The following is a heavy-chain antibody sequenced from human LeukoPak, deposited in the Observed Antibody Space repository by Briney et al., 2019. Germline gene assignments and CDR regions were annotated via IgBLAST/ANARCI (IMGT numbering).Heavy chain of an antibody. J-gene: IGHJ5*02. CDR3: AKESANWGYNWFDP. CDR1: GFTFSSYA. D-gene: IGHD7-27*01. CDR2: ISGGGGST. V-gene: IGHV3-23*01. Sequence: PGGSLRLSCAASGFTFSSYAMSWVRQAPGKGLEWVSAISGGGGSTYYADPVKGRFTISRDNSKNTLYLQMNSLRAEDTAVYYCAKESANWGYNWFDPWGQGTLVTVSS.